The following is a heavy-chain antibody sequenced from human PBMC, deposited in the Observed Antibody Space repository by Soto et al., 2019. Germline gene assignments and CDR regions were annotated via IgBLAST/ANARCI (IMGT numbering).Heavy chain of an antibody. Sequence: EVQLLESGGGLVQPGGSLRLSCAASGFVFNGYAMSWVRQAPGKGLEWVSGISAHGVDIYYADSVKGRFTISRDNSKDTLYLQMNSLRTEDTAVYYCAREDGGGPFDYWGPRTLLTVSS. CDR3: AREDGGGPFDY. J-gene: IGHJ4*02. CDR1: GFVFNGYA. CDR2: ISAHGVDI. D-gene: IGHD2-15*01. V-gene: IGHV3-23*01.